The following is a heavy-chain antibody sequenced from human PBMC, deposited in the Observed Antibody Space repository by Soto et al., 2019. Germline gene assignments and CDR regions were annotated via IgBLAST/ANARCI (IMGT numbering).Heavy chain of an antibody. CDR3: ARACNHGVCYR. Sequence: KPSETLSLTCAVYGGSFSGYYWSWIRQPPGKGLEWIGEINHSGNTNYNPSLKSRVTISVDTSKNQFSLKLTSVTAADTAVYYCARACNHGVCYRWGQGTLVTVSS. CDR1: GGSFSGYY. J-gene: IGHJ4*01. V-gene: IGHV4-34*01. CDR2: INHSGNT. D-gene: IGHD2-8*01.